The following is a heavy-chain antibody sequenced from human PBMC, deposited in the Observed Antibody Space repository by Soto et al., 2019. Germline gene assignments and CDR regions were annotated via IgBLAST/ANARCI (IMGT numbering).Heavy chain of an antibody. CDR2: INYSRYT. CDR1: GGSFSDYY. Sequence: SETLSLTCAVYGGSFSDYYWSWIRQPPGKGLEWIGEINYSRYTNYNPSLKSRVTVSVDTSKSQFSLKLSSVTAADTAVYYCARGNMTTVTTSRDYYYYGMDVWGQGTTVT. V-gene: IGHV4-34*01. J-gene: IGHJ6*02. D-gene: IGHD4-17*01. CDR3: ARGNMTTVTTSRDYYYYGMDV.